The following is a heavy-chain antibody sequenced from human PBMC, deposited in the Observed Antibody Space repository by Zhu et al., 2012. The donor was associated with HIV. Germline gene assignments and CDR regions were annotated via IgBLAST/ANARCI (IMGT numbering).Heavy chain of an antibody. CDR2: VYFSGST. V-gene: IGHV4-59*11. CDR1: GGSISSHF. J-gene: IGHJ5*01. Sequence: QVQLQESGPRLVRPSETQSLTCTVSGGSISSHFWTWIRQPPGKGLEWIGNVYFSGSTKYNPSLESRVTISIDMSKNHFSLELTSVTAADTAVYYCARDRDYDILSGAFDSWGQGALVHRLL. CDR3: ARDRDYDILSGAFDS. D-gene: IGHD3-9*01.